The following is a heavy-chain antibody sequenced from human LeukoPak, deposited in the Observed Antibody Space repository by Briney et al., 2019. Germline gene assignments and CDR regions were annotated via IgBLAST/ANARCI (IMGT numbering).Heavy chain of an antibody. J-gene: IGHJ4*02. D-gene: IGHD3-10*01. CDR1: GYTFTSYG. V-gene: IGHV1-18*01. CDR2: ISVYNGNT. Sequence: ASVKVSCKASGYTFTSYGISWVRQAPGQGLEWMGWISVYNGNTNYAQKPQGRVTMTTDTSTSTAYMELRSLRSDDTALYYCARESYNSGSYYNDYWGQGTLVTVSS. CDR3: ARESYNSGSYYNDY.